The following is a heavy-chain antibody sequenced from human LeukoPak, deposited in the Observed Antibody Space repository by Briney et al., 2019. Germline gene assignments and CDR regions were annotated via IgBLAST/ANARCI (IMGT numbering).Heavy chain of an antibody. V-gene: IGHV4-59*08. CDR2: IHYSGST. D-gene: IGHD3-22*01. CDR3: ARLSTYYDSSDYYYLYYFDY. J-gene: IGHJ4*02. Sequence: TSETLSLTCTVSGASISSYYWSWIRQPPGKGVEWIGYIHYSGSTNYNPSLKSRVTISVDTSKNQSSLNLSSVTAADTAVYYCARLSTYYDSSDYYYLYYFDYWGQGTLVTVSS. CDR1: GASISSYY.